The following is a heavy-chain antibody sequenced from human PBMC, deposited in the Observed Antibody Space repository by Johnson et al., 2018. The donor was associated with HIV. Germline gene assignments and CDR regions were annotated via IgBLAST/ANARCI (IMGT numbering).Heavy chain of an antibody. Sequence: VQLVESGGGLVKPGGSLRLSCAASGFTFSDYYMSWVRQAPGKGLELVANIKQDGSEKYYVDSVKGRFTISRDNAKNSLYLQMNSLRADDTALYYCAALTGTDAFDIWGQGTMVTVSS. D-gene: IGHD7-27*01. CDR3: AALTGTDAFDI. V-gene: IGHV3-7*03. CDR1: GFTFSDYY. J-gene: IGHJ3*02. CDR2: IKQDGSEK.